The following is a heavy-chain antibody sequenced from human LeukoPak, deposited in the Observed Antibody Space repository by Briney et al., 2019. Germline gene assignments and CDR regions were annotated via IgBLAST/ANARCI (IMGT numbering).Heavy chain of an antibody. V-gene: IGHV1-69*13. CDR1: GGTFSSYA. CDR3: ASGSFSGWYFDY. CDR2: IIPIFGTA. D-gene: IGHD6-19*01. J-gene: IGHJ4*02. Sequence: SVKVSCKASGGTFSSYAISWVRQAPGQGLEWMGGIIPIFGTANYAQKFQGRVAITADESTSTAYMELSSLRSEDTAVYYCASGSFSGWYFDYWGQGTLVTVSS.